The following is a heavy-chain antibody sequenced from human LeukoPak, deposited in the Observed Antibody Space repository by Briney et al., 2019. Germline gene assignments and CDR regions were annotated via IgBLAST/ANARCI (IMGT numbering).Heavy chain of an antibody. V-gene: IGHV3-9*01. CDR3: AKAPGRYYPWGALSDY. Sequence: GGSLRLSCAASGFTFDDYAMHWVRQAPGKGLEWVSGISWNSGSIGYADSVKGRFTISRDNAKNSLYLQMNSLRAEDTALYYCAKAPGRYYPWGALSDYWGQGTLVTVSS. D-gene: IGHD3-16*01. CDR1: GFTFDDYA. CDR2: ISWNSGSI. J-gene: IGHJ4*02.